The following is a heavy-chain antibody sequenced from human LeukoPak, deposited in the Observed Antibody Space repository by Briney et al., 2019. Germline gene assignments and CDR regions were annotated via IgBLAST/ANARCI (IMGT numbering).Heavy chain of an antibody. D-gene: IGHD6-19*01. J-gene: IGHJ6*04. CDR3: ARDGQWPGMDV. CDR1: GGSISSGSYY. Sequence: SQTLSLTCTVSGGSISSGSYYWSWIRQPAGKGLEWIGRIYTSGSTNYNPSLKSRVTISVDTSKNQFSLKLSSVTAADTAVYYCARDGQWPGMDVWGKGTTVTVSS. CDR2: IYTSGST. V-gene: IGHV4-61*02.